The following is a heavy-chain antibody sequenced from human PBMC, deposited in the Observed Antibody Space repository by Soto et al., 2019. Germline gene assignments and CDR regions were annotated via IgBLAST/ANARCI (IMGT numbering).Heavy chain of an antibody. D-gene: IGHD1-26*01. CDR2: ISASGGRT. Sequence: EVQLLESGGALVQPGGSPRISCAASGFTFSSYAMSWVRQAPGKGLEWVSGISASGGRTYYADSVKGRFTISRDNSKNTMYLQINSLRVEDTAVYKCAKDWDLLRAFDLWGQGTMVTVSS. J-gene: IGHJ3*01. CDR3: AKDWDLLRAFDL. V-gene: IGHV3-23*01. CDR1: GFTFSSYA.